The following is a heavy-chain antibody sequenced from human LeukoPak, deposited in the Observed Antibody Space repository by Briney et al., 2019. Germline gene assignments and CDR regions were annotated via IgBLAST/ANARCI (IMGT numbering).Heavy chain of an antibody. Sequence: SVKVSCKASGGTFSSYAISWVRQAPGQGLEWMGGIIPIFGTANYAQKFQGRVTITADESTSTAYMELSSLRSEDTAVYYCARDTHYYDSSGYYYGSDEYFQHWGQGTLVTVSS. V-gene: IGHV1-69*13. J-gene: IGHJ1*01. D-gene: IGHD3-22*01. CDR2: IIPIFGTA. CDR1: GGTFSSYA. CDR3: ARDTHYYDSSGYYYGSDEYFQH.